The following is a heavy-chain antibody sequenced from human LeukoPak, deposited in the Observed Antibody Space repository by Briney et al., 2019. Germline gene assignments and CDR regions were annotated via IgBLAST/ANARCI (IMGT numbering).Heavy chain of an antibody. CDR3: ARSYGAYEFGQYNWFDP. V-gene: IGHV3-23*01. D-gene: IGHD4-17*01. CDR1: GFTFDDYG. J-gene: IGHJ5*02. CDR2: ISGSGGST. Sequence: GGSLRLSCAASGFTFDDYGMSWVRQAPGKGLEWVSAISGSGGSTYYADSVKGRFTISRDNSKNTLYLQMNSLRAEDTAVYYCARSYGAYEFGQYNWFDPSGQRTLVTVSS.